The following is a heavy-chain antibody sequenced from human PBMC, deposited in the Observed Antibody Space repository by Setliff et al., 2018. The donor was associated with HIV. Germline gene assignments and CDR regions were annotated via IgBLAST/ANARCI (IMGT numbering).Heavy chain of an antibody. Sequence: SETLSLTCTVSGGSISSSSYYWGWIRQPPGKGLEWIGSIYYSGSTYYNPSLKSRVTISVDTSKNQFSLKLRSVTAADTAVYYCARHERSIFGVTYSYYMVVWGKGTTVTVSS. CDR2: IYYSGST. CDR1: GGSISSSSYY. D-gene: IGHD3-3*01. CDR3: ARHERSIFGVTYSYYMVV. J-gene: IGHJ6*03. V-gene: IGHV4-39*01.